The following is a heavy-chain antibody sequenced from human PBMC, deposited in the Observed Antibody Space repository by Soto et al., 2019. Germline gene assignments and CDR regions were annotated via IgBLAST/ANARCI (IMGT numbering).Heavy chain of an antibody. CDR3: AKDTGPN. J-gene: IGHJ4*02. CDR1: GFTFGNYA. CDR2: ISWNSITI. Sequence: PGGSLRLSCAASGFTFGNYAMHWVRQAPGKGLEWVSGISWNSITIAYADSVKGRFTISRDNAKNSLYLQMNSLRAEDTAFYYCAKDTGPNWGQGTLVTVSS. V-gene: IGHV3-9*01.